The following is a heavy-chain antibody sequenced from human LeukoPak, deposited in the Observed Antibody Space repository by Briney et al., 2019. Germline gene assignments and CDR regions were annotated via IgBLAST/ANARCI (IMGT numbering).Heavy chain of an antibody. CDR1: GFTFSGFA. CDR2: ISGSGDNT. D-gene: IGHD4-17*01. V-gene: IGHV3-23*01. J-gene: IGHJ3*01. CDR3: GKDPNGDYIGAFDF. Sequence: GGSLRLSCAASGFTFSGFAMSWVRRTPGKGLEWVSGISGSGDNTLYADSVKGRFTISRDNSVNTLYLQMNSLRAEDTAVYYCGKDPNGDYIGAFDFWGQGTMVTVSS.